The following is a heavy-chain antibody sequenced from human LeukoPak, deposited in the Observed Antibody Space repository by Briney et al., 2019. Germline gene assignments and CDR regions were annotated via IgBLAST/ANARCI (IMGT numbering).Heavy chain of an antibody. V-gene: IGHV3-33*01. CDR3: ARVQGVTAAAAYFDY. J-gene: IGHJ4*02. D-gene: IGHD6-13*01. CDR2: IWYDGSNK. CDR1: GFTFSSYG. Sequence: GRSLRLSCAASGFTFSSYGMHWVRQAPGKGLEWVAVIWYDGSNKYYADSVKGRFTISRDNSKNTLYLQMNSLRAEDTAVYYCARVQGVTAAAAYFDYWGQGTLVTVSS.